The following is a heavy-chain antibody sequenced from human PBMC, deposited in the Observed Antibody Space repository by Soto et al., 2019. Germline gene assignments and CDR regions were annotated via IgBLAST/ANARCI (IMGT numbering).Heavy chain of an antibody. CDR3: ARVPTATTTFDY. J-gene: IGHJ4*02. CDR2: INPNSGDT. Sequence: ASVTVSCQASGYTFTDNFIHLVRQAPGQGLEWMGWINPNSGDTTYAQKFQGRVTMTRDTSITTAYMELSRLRSDDTAVYYCARVPTATTTFDYWGQGTLVTVSS. D-gene: IGHD4-17*01. V-gene: IGHV1-2*02. CDR1: GYTFTDNF.